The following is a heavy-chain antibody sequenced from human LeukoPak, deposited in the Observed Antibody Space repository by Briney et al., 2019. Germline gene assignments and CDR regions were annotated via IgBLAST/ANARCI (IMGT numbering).Heavy chain of an antibody. CDR3: AGDSNGPAL. D-gene: IGHD2-8*01. CDR2: IYTDGGT. CDR1: GLTVSNNY. Sequence: GGSLRLPCAASGLTVSNNYMSWVRQAPGKGLEWVSVIYTDGGTFYTDSVKGRFTISRDSSKNTLYLQMNSPRADDTAVYYCAGDSNGPALWGQGTPVTVSS. J-gene: IGHJ4*02. V-gene: IGHV3-53*01.